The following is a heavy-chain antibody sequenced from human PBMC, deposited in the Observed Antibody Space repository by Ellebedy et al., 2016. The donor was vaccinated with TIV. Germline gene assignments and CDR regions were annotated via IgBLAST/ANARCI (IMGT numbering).Heavy chain of an antibody. V-gene: IGHV4-39*01. CDR3: AGTNVGVTTGYSWFDP. CDR2: IYSSEST. CDR1: GSSISGGDSY. D-gene: IGHD2-21*02. Sequence: SETLSLXCTVSGSSISGGDSYWSWIRQPPGKGLEWIGSIYSSESTSYTPSLKSRVTISVDTSKNQFSLKLSSVTAADTAVYYCAGTNVGVTTGYSWFDPWGQGTLVTVSS. J-gene: IGHJ5*02.